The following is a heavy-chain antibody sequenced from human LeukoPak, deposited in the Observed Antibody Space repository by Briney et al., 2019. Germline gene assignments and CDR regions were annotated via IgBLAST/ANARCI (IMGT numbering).Heavy chain of an antibody. CDR1: GYTFTSYG. CDR3: AGAGPYDFWSGYYPDYFDY. V-gene: IGHV1-18*01. D-gene: IGHD3-3*01. Sequence: ASVKVSCKASGYTFTSYGISWVRQAPGQGLEWMGWISAYNGNTNYAQKLQGRVTMTTDTSTSTAYMELRSLRSDDTAVYYCAGAGPYDFWSGYYPDYFDYWGQGTLVTVSS. CDR2: ISAYNGNT. J-gene: IGHJ4*02.